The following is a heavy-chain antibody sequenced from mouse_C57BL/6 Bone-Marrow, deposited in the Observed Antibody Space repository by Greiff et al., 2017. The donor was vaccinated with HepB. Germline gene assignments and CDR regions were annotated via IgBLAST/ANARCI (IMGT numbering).Heavy chain of an antibody. D-gene: IGHD2-4*01. Sequence: QVQLQQSGPGLVAPSQSLSITCTVSGFSFTSYGVDWVRQSPGKGLEWLGVIWGVGSTNYNSALKSRLSISKDNSKSQVFLKMNSLQTDDTAMYYCAGYDYGFAYWGQGTLVTVSA. J-gene: IGHJ3*01. V-gene: IGHV2-6*01. CDR1: GFSFTSYG. CDR3: AGYDYGFAY. CDR2: IWGVGST.